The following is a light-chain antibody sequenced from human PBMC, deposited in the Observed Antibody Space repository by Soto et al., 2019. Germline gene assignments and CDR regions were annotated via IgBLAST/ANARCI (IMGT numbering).Light chain of an antibody. CDR3: QQYNNWALT. J-gene: IGKJ4*01. V-gene: IGKV3-15*01. CDR1: QSVASD. CDR2: GAS. Sequence: EIVMTQSPATLSVSPGEIATLSWRASQSVASDLAWYQQKPGQAPRLLIYGASTRATGFSFRFSGSGSGTDFTLTIFSLQSEDFAVYYCQQYNNWALTFGGGTKVEMK.